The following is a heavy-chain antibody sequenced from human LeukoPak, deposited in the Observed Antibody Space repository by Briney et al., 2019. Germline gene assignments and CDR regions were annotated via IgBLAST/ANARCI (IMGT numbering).Heavy chain of an antibody. CDR3: ARFRVATTLDY. CDR1: GFTFSSYS. Sequence: PGGSLRLSCAASGFTFSSYSMNWVRQAPGKGLEWVSSISSSSTYIYYADSLKGRFTISRDNAKNSLYLQMVSLRAEDTAVYYCARFRVATTLDYWGQGTLVTVSS. CDR2: ISSSSTYI. J-gene: IGHJ4*02. V-gene: IGHV3-21*01. D-gene: IGHD5-12*01.